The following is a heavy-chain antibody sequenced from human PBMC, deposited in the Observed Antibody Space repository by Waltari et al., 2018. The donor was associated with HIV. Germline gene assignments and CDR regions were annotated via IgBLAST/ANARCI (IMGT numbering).Heavy chain of an antibody. CDR3: AKDKGGVTYIFDY. Sequence: LVESGGGVVQPGRSLRLSCAASGFPFSSYGMHWVRQAPGKGLEWVAVISYDGSNKYYADAVKGRFTISRDNSKNTLDLQMNSLRAEDTAVYYCAKDKGGVTYIFDYWGQGTLVTVSS. D-gene: IGHD1-1*01. V-gene: IGHV3-30*18. CDR2: ISYDGSNK. J-gene: IGHJ4*02. CDR1: GFPFSSYG.